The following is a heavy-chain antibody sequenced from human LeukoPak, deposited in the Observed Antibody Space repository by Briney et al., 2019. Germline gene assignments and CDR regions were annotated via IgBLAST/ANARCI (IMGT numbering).Heavy chain of an antibody. J-gene: IGHJ2*01. CDR1: GFTFSSYA. Sequence: PGGSLRLSCAASGFTFSSYAMSWVRQAPGKGLERVSAISGSGGSTYYADSVKGRFTISRDNSKNTLYLQMDSLRAEDTAVYYCAKDSGDSSGSYWYFDLWGRGTLVTVSS. CDR3: AKDSGDSSGSYWYFDL. D-gene: IGHD3-22*01. CDR2: ISGSGGST. V-gene: IGHV3-23*01.